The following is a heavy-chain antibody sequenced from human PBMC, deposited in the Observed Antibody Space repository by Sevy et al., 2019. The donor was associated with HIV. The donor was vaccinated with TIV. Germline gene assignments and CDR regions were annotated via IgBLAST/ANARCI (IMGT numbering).Heavy chain of an antibody. D-gene: IGHD3-16*02. V-gene: IGHV3-11*01. CDR1: GFTFSDYY. J-gene: IGHJ4*02. Sequence: GGSLRLSCAASGFTFSDYYMSWIRQAPGKGLEWVSYISSSGSTIYYADSVKGRFTISRDNAKNSLYLQMNSLRAEDTAVYYCAWALGGIYDYVWGSYRPSYFDYWGQGTLVTVSS. CDR3: AWALGGIYDYVWGSYRPSYFDY. CDR2: ISSSGSTI.